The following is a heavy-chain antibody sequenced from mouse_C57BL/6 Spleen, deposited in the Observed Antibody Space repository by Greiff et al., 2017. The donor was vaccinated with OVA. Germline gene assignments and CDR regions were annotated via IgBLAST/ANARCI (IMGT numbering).Heavy chain of an antibody. CDR1: GYTFTSYW. J-gene: IGHJ2*01. Sequence: QVQLQQPGAELVRPGSSVKLSCKASGYTFTSYWMHWVKQRPIQGLEWIGNIDPSDSETHYNQKFKDKATLTVDKSSSTAYMQLSSLTSEDSAVYYCARGRITTVVVPYYFDYWGQGTTLIVSS. D-gene: IGHD1-1*01. CDR3: ARGRITTVVVPYYFDY. V-gene: IGHV1-52*01. CDR2: IDPSDSET.